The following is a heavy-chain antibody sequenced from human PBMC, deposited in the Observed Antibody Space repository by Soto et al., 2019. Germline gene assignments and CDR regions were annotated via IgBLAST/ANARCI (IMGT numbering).Heavy chain of an antibody. Sequence: GGSLRLSCAVSGLTFSDAWMIWVRQAPGKGLEWVGRIKSKTSGETVDYAAPVKGRFSISRDDSKNTLYLQMNSLKTEDTAVYYYTWQTRWNHDVFDVWGQGTMVTVSS. J-gene: IGHJ3*01. D-gene: IGHD1-1*01. CDR3: TWQTRWNHDVFDV. V-gene: IGHV3-15*07. CDR1: GLTFSDAW. CDR2: IKSKTSGETV.